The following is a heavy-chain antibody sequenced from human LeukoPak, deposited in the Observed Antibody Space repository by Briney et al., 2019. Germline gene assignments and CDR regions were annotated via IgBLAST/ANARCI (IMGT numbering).Heavy chain of an antibody. CDR2: IRYDGSNK. J-gene: IGHJ4*02. Sequence: GGSLRLSCAASGFTFSSYGMHWVRQAPGKGLEWVAFIRYDGSNKYYADSVKGRFTISRDNSKNTLYLQMNSLRAEDTAVYYCAKDLEWDQEGDFDYWGQGTLVTVSS. CDR1: GFTFSSYG. D-gene: IGHD1-26*01. V-gene: IGHV3-30*02. CDR3: AKDLEWDQEGDFDY.